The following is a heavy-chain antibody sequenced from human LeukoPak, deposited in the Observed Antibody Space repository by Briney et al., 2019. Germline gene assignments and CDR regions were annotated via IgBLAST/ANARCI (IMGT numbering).Heavy chain of an antibody. V-gene: IGHV4-39*07. CDR2: IYYSGSA. J-gene: IGHJ4*02. CDR1: GGSISSSSYY. Sequence: PSETLSLTCTVSGGSISSSSYYWGWIRQPPGKGLEWIGSIYYSGSAYYNPTLKSRVTISVDTSKNQFSLKLSSVTAADTAVYYCARGDGGSVWGQGTLVTVSS. D-gene: IGHD2-15*01. CDR3: ARGDGGSV.